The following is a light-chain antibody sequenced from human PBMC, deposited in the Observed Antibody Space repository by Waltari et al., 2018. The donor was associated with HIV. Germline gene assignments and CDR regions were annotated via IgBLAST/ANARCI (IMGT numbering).Light chain of an antibody. CDR3: QQYYSYST. CDR2: KAS. CDR1: QTVYNW. Sequence: DIPLTPSPSTVSASVGDRITIPCRASQTVYNWLAWYQQRPGKAPKLLIYKASTLESGVPPRFSGSGSGTEFTLTINGLQSDDFATYYCQQYYSYSTFGPGTKVDIK. V-gene: IGKV1-5*03. J-gene: IGKJ3*01.